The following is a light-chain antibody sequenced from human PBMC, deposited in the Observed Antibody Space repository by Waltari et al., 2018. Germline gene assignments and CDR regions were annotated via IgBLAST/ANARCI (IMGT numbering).Light chain of an antibody. Sequence: DMQMTQSPSTLSASVGDRVTITCRASQSVNSWLAWYQQKPGKAPKVLIHRASTLESGVPSRFSGSGSGTEFTLTISSLQPDDFATYYCQQYNNYLLTFGGGNKVEIK. J-gene: IGKJ4*01. CDR1: QSVNSW. CDR2: RAS. V-gene: IGKV1-5*03. CDR3: QQYNNYLLT.